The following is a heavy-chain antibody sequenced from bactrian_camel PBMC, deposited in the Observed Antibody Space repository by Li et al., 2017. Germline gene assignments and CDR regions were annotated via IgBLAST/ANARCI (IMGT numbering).Heavy chain of an antibody. CDR1: GYSYSTYC. CDR3: AADSVNLQLARWYSY. J-gene: IGHJ4*01. V-gene: IGHV3S53*01. CDR2: ITGDGRR. D-gene: IGHD2*01. Sequence: HVQLVESGGGSVQFGGSLNLSCVALSGYSYSTYCMAWFRQDPGKDRRGVAFITGDGRRGYGDSVKGRFTISRDNAKNTVYLQMDSLNHEDTGTYFCAADSVNLQLARWYSYWGQGTQVTVS.